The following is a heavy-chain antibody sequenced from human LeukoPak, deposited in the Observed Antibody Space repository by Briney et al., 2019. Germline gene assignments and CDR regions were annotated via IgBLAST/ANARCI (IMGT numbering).Heavy chain of an antibody. CDR3: ARDFGSALLWFGELLYHNWFDP. Sequence: TSETLSLTCTVSGGSISSYYWSWIRQPAGKGLEWIGRIYTSGSTNYNPSLKSRVTMSVDTSKNQFSLKLSSVTAADTAVYYCARDFGSALLWFGELLYHNWFDPWGQGTLVTVSS. CDR1: GGSISSYY. CDR2: IYTSGST. V-gene: IGHV4-4*07. D-gene: IGHD3-10*01. J-gene: IGHJ5*02.